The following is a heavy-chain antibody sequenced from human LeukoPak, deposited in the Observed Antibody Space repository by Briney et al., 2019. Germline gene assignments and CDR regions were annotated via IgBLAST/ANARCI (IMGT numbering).Heavy chain of an antibody. CDR3: AREKLLTHNWFDP. V-gene: IGHV4-4*07. Sequence: SETLSLTCTVSGGSTSSYYWSWIRQPAGKGLEWIGRIYTSGSTNYNPSLKRRVTMSVDTSKNQFSLKLSSVTAADTAVYYCAREKLLTHNWFDPWGQGTLVTVSS. CDR2: IYTSGST. D-gene: IGHD2-15*01. J-gene: IGHJ5*02. CDR1: GGSTSSYY.